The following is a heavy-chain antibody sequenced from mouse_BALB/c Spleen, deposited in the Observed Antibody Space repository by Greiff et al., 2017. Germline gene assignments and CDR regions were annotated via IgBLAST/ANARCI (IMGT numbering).Heavy chain of an antibody. V-gene: IGHV3-8*02. D-gene: IGHD1-1*01. CDR3: ARCGTTVVAWYFDV. Sequence: EVKLMESGPSLVKPSQTLSLTCSVTGDSITSGYWNWIRKFPGNKLEYMGYISYSGGTYYNPSLKSRISITRDTSKNQYYLQLNSVTTEDTATYYCARCGTTVVAWYFDVWGAGTTVTVSS. J-gene: IGHJ1*01. CDR1: GDSITSGY. CDR2: ISYSGGT.